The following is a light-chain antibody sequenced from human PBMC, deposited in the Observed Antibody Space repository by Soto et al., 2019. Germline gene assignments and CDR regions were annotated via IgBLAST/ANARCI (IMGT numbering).Light chain of an antibody. V-gene: IGLV6-57*04. J-gene: IGLJ2*01. CDR1: SGSIASNY. CDR2: DDN. CDR3: QSYDSSNVV. Sequence: NFMLTQPHSVSESPGKTVTISCTRSSGSIASNYVQWYQQRPGSAPTTVIYDDNQRPSGVPDRFSGSIDSSSNSASLTISGLKTEDEADYYCQSYDSSNVVFGGGTKRTVL.